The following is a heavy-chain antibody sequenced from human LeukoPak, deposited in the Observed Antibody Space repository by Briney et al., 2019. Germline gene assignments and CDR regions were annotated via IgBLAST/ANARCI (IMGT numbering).Heavy chain of an antibody. V-gene: IGHV3-9*01. CDR1: GFKFEDYA. J-gene: IGHJ4*02. D-gene: IGHD3/OR15-3a*01. Sequence: GGSLRLSCAASGFKFEDYAMHWVRQAPGKGLEWVSSITWNTFRIGYAASVKGRFTISRDNAKNSLYLQMNSLRAEDTAVYYCARGAWTAYYFDYWGQGTLVTVSP. CDR2: ITWNTFRI. CDR3: ARGAWTAYYFDY.